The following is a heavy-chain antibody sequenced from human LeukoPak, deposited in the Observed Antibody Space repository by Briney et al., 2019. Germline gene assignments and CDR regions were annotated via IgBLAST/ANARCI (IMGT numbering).Heavy chain of an antibody. CDR3: ARDTYATVVTGGYYYYYMDV. V-gene: IGHV4-59*12. CDR1: GGSISSYY. D-gene: IGHD4-23*01. Sequence: PSETLSLTCTVSGGSISSYYWSWIRQPPGKGLEWIGYIYYSGSTNYNPSLKSRVTISVDTSKNQFSLKLSSVTAADTAVYYCARDTYATVVTGGYYYYYMDVWDKGTTVTVSS. J-gene: IGHJ6*03. CDR2: IYYSGST.